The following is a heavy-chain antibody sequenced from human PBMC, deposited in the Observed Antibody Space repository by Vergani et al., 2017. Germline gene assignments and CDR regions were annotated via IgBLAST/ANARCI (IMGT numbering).Heavy chain of an antibody. CDR3: AKAGYVTPGSRQYNYYWDV. Sequence: QVQLAESGGGRVQPGRSLRLSCAASGFSFSSHAIHWVRQAPGKGLEWVAVISNDGSKKYYADSVKGRFTISRDNSKNTLDLQMNSLRTQDTAVYYCAKAGYVTPGSRQYNYYWDVWGKGTTVTVS. D-gene: IGHD3-10*01. CDR2: ISNDGSKK. V-gene: IGHV3-30*18. J-gene: IGHJ6*03. CDR1: GFSFSSHA.